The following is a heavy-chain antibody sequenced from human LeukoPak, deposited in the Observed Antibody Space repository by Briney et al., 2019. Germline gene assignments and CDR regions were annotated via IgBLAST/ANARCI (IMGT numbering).Heavy chain of an antibody. CDR2: IRYDGSNK. V-gene: IGHV3-30*02. CDR3: AKDHAVVVVAATLDGDY. CDR1: GFTFSSYG. D-gene: IGHD2-15*01. J-gene: IGHJ4*02. Sequence: GGSLRLSCAASGFTFSSYGMHWVRQAPGKGLEWVAFIRYDGSNKYYADSVKGRFTISRDSSKNTLYLQMNSLRAEDTAVYYCAKDHAVVVVAATLDGDYWGQGTLVTVSS.